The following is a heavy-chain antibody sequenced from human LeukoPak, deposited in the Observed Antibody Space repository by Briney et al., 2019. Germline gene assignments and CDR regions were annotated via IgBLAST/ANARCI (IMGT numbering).Heavy chain of an antibody. D-gene: IGHD1-26*01. V-gene: IGHV4-4*09. Sequence: SETLSFTCTVSAGSISTYYWSWIRQSPVKGLEWIGYIYTSGNTNYNPSLKSRATISLDTSKNQFSMKLSSVTAADTAVYYCARRGWAPYNWLDPWGQGTLVTVSS. CDR3: ARRGWAPYNWLDP. J-gene: IGHJ5*02. CDR1: AGSISTYY. CDR2: IYTSGNT.